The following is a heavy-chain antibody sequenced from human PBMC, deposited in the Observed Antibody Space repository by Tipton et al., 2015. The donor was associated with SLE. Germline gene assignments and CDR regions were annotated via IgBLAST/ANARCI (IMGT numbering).Heavy chain of an antibody. Sequence: QVQLVQSGAEVKKPGSSVKVSCKASGGTFSNYAVNWVRQAPGQGLEWMGGIIPIFGTANYAQKFQGRVTITADESTSTAYMELSSLRSEDTALYYCARHGSGGSGWYDYWGQGTLATVSS. CDR3: ARHGSGGSGWYDY. J-gene: IGHJ4*02. D-gene: IGHD6-19*01. V-gene: IGHV1-69*01. CDR2: IIPIFGTA. CDR1: GGTFSNYA.